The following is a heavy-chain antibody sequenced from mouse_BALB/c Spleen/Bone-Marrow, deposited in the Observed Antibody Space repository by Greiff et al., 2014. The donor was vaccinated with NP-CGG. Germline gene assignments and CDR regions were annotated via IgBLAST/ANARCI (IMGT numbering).Heavy chain of an antibody. D-gene: IGHD2-3*01. CDR2: ISSGGST. CDR3: AREVDGWYYFDY. V-gene: IGHV5-6-5*01. Sequence: DVQLQESGGGLVKPGGSLKLSCAAPGFTFSSYAMSWVRQTPEKRLEWVASISSGGSTYYPDSVKGRFTISRDNARNILYLQMSSLRSEDTAMYYCAREVDGWYYFDYWGQGTTLTVSS. J-gene: IGHJ2*01. CDR1: GFTFSSYA.